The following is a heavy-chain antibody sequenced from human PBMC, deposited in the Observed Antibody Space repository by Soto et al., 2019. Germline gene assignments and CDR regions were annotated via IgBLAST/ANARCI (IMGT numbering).Heavy chain of an antibody. J-gene: IGHJ5*02. CDR2: IGTLHDT. CDR3: ARQASYWHGGGGWFDP. CDR1: GFTFSAYD. D-gene: IGHD2-8*02. Sequence: EVQLVESGGGLVQPGGSLRLSCAASGFTFSAYDMHWVRQPTGKGLEWVSAIGTLHDTYYPDSVKGRFTISRENAKNSLYLQMNSLTTGDTAVFFFARQASYWHGGGGWFDPWGQGTLVTVSS. V-gene: IGHV3-13*01.